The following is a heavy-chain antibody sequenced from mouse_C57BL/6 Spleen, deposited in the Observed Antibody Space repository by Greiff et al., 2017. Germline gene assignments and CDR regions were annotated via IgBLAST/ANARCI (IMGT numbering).Heavy chain of an antibody. J-gene: IGHJ2*01. D-gene: IGHD1-1*01. CDR3: ARRDYYGSSYLDY. CDR1: GYTFTSYW. CDR2: IDPSDSYT. V-gene: IGHV1-69*01. Sequence: VKLQQPGAELVMPGASVKLSCKASGYTFTSYWMHWVKQRPGQGLEWIGEIDPSDSYTNYNQKFKGKSTLTVDKSSSTAYMQLSSLTSEDSEVYYCARRDYYGSSYLDYWGQGTTLTVSS.